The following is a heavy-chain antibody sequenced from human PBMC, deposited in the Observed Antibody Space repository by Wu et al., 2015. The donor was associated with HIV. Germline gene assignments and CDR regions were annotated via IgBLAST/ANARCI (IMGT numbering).Heavy chain of an antibody. D-gene: IGHD2-2*01. CDR3: ARAYCSSTSCYPYDY. Sequence: QVQLVQSGAEVKKPGASVKVSCKASGYTFTGYYIHCVRQAPGQGLEWMGSINPDSGGTNYAQKFQGRVTMTRDTSISTAYMELSRLRSDDTAVYYCARAYCSSTSCYPYDYWGQGTLVTVSS. J-gene: IGHJ4*02. V-gene: IGHV1-2*02. CDR2: INPDSGGT. CDR1: GYTFTGYY.